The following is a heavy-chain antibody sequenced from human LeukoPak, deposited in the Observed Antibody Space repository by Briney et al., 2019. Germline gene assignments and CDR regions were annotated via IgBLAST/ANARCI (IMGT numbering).Heavy chain of an antibody. V-gene: IGHV4-59*08. Sequence: SETLSLTCTVSGGSIGSYYWSWIRQPPGKGLEWIGYIYYSGSTNYNPSLKSRVTISVDTSKNQFSLKLSSVTAADTAVYYCARHVPSYYDSANDAFDIWGQGTMVTVSS. CDR2: IYYSGST. J-gene: IGHJ3*02. D-gene: IGHD3-22*01. CDR3: ARHVPSYYDSANDAFDI. CDR1: GGSIGSYY.